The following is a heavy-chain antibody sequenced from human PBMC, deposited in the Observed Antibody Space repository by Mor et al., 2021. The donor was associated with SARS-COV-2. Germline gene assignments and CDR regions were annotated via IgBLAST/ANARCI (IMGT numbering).Heavy chain of an antibody. Sequence: TNYAQKFQGGVTMTTDTSTSTAYMELRSLRSDDTAVYYCARDGCVFEYSSSCWCDTWGQGTLVTVSS. V-gene: IGHV1-18*01. D-gene: IGHD6-6*01. CDR2: T. CDR3: ARDGCVFEYSSSCWCDT. J-gene: IGHJ5*02.